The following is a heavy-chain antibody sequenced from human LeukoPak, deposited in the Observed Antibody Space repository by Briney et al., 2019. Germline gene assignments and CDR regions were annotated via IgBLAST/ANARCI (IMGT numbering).Heavy chain of an antibody. D-gene: IGHD4-11*01. Sequence: SVKVSCTASGDTFSSYAIDWVRQAPGQGLEWMGGIIPKFDMASYAEEFQDRITITADESTSTAYMELSSLRSEDTALYYCARAYSNTDGFDIWGQGTMVTVSS. CDR2: IIPKFDMA. CDR1: GDTFSSYA. V-gene: IGHV1-69*13. J-gene: IGHJ3*02. CDR3: ARAYSNTDGFDI.